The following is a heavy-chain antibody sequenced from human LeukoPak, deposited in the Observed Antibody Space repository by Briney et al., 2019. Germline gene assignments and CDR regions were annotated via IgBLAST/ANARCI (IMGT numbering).Heavy chain of an antibody. V-gene: IGHV7-4-1*02. Sequence: WASVKVSCKASGYTFSNYAMNWVRQAPGQGLEWMGWINTNTGNPTYAQGFTGRFVFSLDTSVSTAYLQISSLKAEDTAVYYCVTRDGVSDGFFNFDYWGQGTLVTVSS. J-gene: IGHJ4*02. CDR3: VTRDGVSDGFFNFDY. D-gene: IGHD5-24*01. CDR1: GYTFSNYA. CDR2: INTNTGNP.